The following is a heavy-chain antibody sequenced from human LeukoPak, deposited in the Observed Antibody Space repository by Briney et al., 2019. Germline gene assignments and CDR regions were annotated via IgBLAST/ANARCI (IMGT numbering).Heavy chain of an antibody. Sequence: ASVKVSCKASGYTFTGYYMHWVRQAPGQGLEWMGWINPNSGGTNYAQKFQGRVTMTRDTSISTAYMELSRLRSDDTAVYYCARVQWELLGYYYMDVWGKGTTVTVSS. CDR3: ARVQWELLGYYYMDV. V-gene: IGHV1-2*02. CDR2: INPNSGGT. CDR1: GYTFTGYY. J-gene: IGHJ6*03. D-gene: IGHD1-26*01.